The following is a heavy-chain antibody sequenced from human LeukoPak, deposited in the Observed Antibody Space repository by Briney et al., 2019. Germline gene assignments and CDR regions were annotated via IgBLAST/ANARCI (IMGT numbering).Heavy chain of an antibody. J-gene: IGHJ5*02. CDR3: ARDAPSGWFDP. D-gene: IGHD3-10*01. Sequence: GGSLRLSCAASGFTVSSNYMSWVRQAPGKGLEWVSVIYSGGSTYYADSVKGRFTISRDNSKNTLYLQMNSLRAEDTAVYYCARDAPSGWFDPWGQEPWSPSPQ. CDR1: GFTVSSNY. CDR2: IYSGGST. V-gene: IGHV3-53*01.